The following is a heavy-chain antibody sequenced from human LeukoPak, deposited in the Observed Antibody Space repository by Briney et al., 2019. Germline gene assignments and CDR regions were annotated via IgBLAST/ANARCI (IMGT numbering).Heavy chain of an antibody. V-gene: IGHV4-30-4*08. CDR1: GGSISSGDYY. Sequence: SETLSLTCTVSGGSISSGDYYWRWIRQPPGKGLEWIGYIYYSGSTYYNPSLKSRVTISVDTSKNQFSLKLSSVTAADTAVYYCARVAYDSSGYYQYYFDYWGQGTLVTVSS. CDR2: IYYSGST. CDR3: ARVAYDSSGYYQYYFDY. D-gene: IGHD3-22*01. J-gene: IGHJ4*02.